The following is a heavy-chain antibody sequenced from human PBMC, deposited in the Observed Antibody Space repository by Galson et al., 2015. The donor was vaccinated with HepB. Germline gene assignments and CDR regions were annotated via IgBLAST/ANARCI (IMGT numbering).Heavy chain of an antibody. CDR2: IWYDGSNK. V-gene: IGHV3-33*06. D-gene: IGHD3-22*01. Sequence: SLRLSCAASGFTFSSYGMHWVRQAPGKGLEWVAVIWYDGSNKYYADSVKGRFTISRDNSKNTLYLQMNSLRPEDTAVYFCAKDLRYYDTSDGYWGQGTLVTVSS. CDR3: AKDLRYYDTSDGY. J-gene: IGHJ4*02. CDR1: GFTFSSYG.